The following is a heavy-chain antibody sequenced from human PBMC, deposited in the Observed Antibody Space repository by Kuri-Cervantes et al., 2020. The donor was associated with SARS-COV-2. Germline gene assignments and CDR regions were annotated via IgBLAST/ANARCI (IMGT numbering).Heavy chain of an antibody. J-gene: IGHJ5*02. V-gene: IGHV4-39*01. CDR1: GVSISSSSYY. Sequence: SETLSLTCTVSGVSISSSSYYWGWIRQPPGKGLEWIGSIYYSGSTYYNPSLKSRVTISVDTSKNQFSLELSSVTAADTAVYYCARQMMSSITIFGVVITKNWFDPWGQGTLVTVSS. CDR3: ARQMMSSITIFGVVITKNWFDP. D-gene: IGHD3-3*01. CDR2: IYYSGST.